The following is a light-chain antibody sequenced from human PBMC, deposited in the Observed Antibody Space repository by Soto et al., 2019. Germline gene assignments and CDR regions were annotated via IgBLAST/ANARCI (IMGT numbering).Light chain of an antibody. J-gene: IGLJ2*01. CDR3: SSYAGSTNFVL. V-gene: IGLV2-8*01. CDR1: SSDVGGYNY. Sequence: QSVLTQPPSASGSPGQSVTISCTGTSSDVGGYNYVSWYQQHPGKAPKLMIYEVSKRPSGVPDRFSGSKSGNTASLTVSGLQAEDEADYYCSSYAGSTNFVLFGGGTKVTVL. CDR2: EVS.